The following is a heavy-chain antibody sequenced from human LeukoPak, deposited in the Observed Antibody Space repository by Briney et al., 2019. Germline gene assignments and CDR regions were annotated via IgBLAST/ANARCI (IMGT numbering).Heavy chain of an antibody. CDR1: GYFISSGYY. V-gene: IGHV4-38-2*01. D-gene: IGHD4-17*01. Sequence: SETLSLTCAVSGYFISSGYYWGWLRQPPGKGLEWIGSLYHSGSTYYNPSLKSRVTISVDTSKNQFSLKLSSVTAADTAVYYCARLTYGDYVSGAFDIWGQGTMVTVSS. CDR2: LYHSGST. J-gene: IGHJ3*02. CDR3: ARLTYGDYVSGAFDI.